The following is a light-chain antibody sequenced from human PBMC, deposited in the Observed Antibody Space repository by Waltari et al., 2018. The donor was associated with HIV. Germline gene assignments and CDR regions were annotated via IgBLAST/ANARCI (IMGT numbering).Light chain of an antibody. Sequence: QSALTQPASVSGSPGQSITISCTGSSSDVGTYKHVSWYQQHPGKAPRLIIYEVSKRPSGVSNRYSASKSGKTAYLTVYGLRAEDEADYYCSSYAGSSTFGIFGGGTKLTVL. J-gene: IGLJ2*01. V-gene: IGLV2-23*02. CDR3: SSYAGSSTFGI. CDR2: EVS. CDR1: SSDVGTYKH.